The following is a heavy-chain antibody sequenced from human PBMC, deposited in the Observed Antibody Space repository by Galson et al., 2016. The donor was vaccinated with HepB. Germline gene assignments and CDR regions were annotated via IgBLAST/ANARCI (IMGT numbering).Heavy chain of an antibody. Sequence: SVKVSCKASGGIFTSYSLNWTRQAPGQGFEWLGAIIPIFNTPDYAQQFQGRVTLTADESTGTVYLEHSSLTSDDTAVYYCARDRGPSGELGWFDPRGQGTLVTVSP. CDR2: IIPIFNTP. V-gene: IGHV1-69*13. D-gene: IGHD3-10*01. CDR3: ARDRGPSGELGWFDP. J-gene: IGHJ5*02. CDR1: GGIFTSYS.